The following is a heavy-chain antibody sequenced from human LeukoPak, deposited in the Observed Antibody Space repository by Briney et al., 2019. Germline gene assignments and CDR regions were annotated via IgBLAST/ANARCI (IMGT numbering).Heavy chain of an antibody. J-gene: IGHJ1*01. CDR3: ARDSLWCNTPSCYMEYFQH. Sequence: PGGSLRLSCAASGFTFSSYSMNWVRQAPGKGLEWVSSISSSSVYTYYADSVKGRFTISRDNAKNSLYLQMNSLRAENTAVYYCARDSLWCNTPSCYMEYFQHWGQGTLLTVSS. CDR1: GFTFSSYS. CDR2: ISSSSVYT. D-gene: IGHD2-2*02. V-gene: IGHV3-21*01.